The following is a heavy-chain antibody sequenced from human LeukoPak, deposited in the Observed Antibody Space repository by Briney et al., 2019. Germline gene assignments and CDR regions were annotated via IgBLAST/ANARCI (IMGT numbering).Heavy chain of an antibody. D-gene: IGHD3-16*01. V-gene: IGHV3-30*18. CDR2: TSYDGSNK. CDR3: AKEYVEAFDY. Sequence: GGSLRLSCAASGFTFSSYGIHWVRQAPGKGLEWVAVTSYDGSNKFYADSVKGRFIISRDNSKNTLYLQMNSLRAEDTAVYYCAKEYVEAFDYWGQGTLVTVSS. CDR1: GFTFSSYG. J-gene: IGHJ4*02.